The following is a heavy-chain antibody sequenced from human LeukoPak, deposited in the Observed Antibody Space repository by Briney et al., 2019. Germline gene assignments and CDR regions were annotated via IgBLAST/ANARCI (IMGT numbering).Heavy chain of an antibody. J-gene: IGHJ4*02. V-gene: IGHV3-7*03. Sequence: GGSLRLSCAASGFTFNTYWMTWVRQAPGKGLEWVANIKEDGSDKYYVDSVKGRFTISRDNAKSSLYLQMNGLRAEDTAVYYCATGYGDYEFDYWGQGTLVAVSS. D-gene: IGHD4-17*01. CDR3: ATGYGDYEFDY. CDR2: IKEDGSDK. CDR1: GFTFNTYW.